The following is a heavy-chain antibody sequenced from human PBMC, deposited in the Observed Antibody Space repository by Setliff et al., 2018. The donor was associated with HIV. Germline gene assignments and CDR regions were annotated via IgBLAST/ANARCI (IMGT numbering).Heavy chain of an antibody. J-gene: IGHJ5*02. CDR1: GFTFSSYG. CDR2: IRYDGSNK. V-gene: IGHV3-30*02. CDR3: ARGPPSGTTRRNNWFDP. D-gene: IGHD1-1*01. Sequence: GGSLRLSCAASGFTFSSYGMHWVRQAPGKGLEWVAFIRYDGSNKYYADSVKGRFTISRDNAKNSVYLDMDSLRADDTAVYYCARGPPSGTTRRNNWFDPWGQGTLVTVSS.